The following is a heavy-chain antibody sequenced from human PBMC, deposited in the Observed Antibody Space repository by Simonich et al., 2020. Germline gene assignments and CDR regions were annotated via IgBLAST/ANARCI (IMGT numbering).Heavy chain of an antibody. Sequence: QVQLVQSGAEVKKPGASVKVSCKASGYTFTGYYMHWVRQAPGPGLEWMGRSNPNSGGTNYAQKVQGRVTMTRDTSISTAYMELSRLRSDDTAVYYCARGKLGLQYDYWGQGTLVTVSS. CDR3: ARGKLGLQYDY. D-gene: IGHD7-27*01. J-gene: IGHJ4*02. V-gene: IGHV1-2*06. CDR1: GYTFTGYY. CDR2: SNPNSGGT.